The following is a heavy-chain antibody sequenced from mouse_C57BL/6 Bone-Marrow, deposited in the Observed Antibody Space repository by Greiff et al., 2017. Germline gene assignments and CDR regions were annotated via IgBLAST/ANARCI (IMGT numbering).Heavy chain of an antibody. CDR3: ARGDYDYPLFAY. CDR2: ISSGGSYT. D-gene: IGHD2-4*01. CDR1: GFTFSSYG. Sequence: EVMLVESGGDLVKPGGSLKLSCAASGFTFSSYGMSLVRQTPDKRLEWVATISSGGSYTYYPDRVKGRFTISRDNAKNTLYLQMSSLKSEDTAMYYCARGDYDYPLFAYWGQGTLVTVSA. J-gene: IGHJ3*01. V-gene: IGHV5-6*01.